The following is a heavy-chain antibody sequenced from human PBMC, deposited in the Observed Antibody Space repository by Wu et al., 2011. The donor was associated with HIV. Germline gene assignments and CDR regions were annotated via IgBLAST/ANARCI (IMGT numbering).Heavy chain of an antibody. J-gene: IGHJ4*02. CDR2: IIPIYGTT. D-gene: IGHD2-21*01. CDR1: GGTFSIYA. CDR3: ARDFGGDGDS. Sequence: QVQLVQSGAEVKKPGSSVKVSCKASGGTFSIYAVTWVRQAPGQGLEWMGRIIPIYGTTDYAQKFQGRVTITADKSTSTAYMELSSLRSEDTAMYYCARDFGGDGDSWGQGTLVTVSS. V-gene: IGHV1-69*14.